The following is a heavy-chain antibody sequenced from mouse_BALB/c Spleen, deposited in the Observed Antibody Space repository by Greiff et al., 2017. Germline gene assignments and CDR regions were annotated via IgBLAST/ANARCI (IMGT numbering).Heavy chain of an antibody. CDR1: GYSFTGYY. D-gene: IGHD1-2*01. Sequence: LVKTGASVKISCKASGYSFTGYYMHWVKQSHGKSLEWIGYISCYNGATSYNKKFKGKATFTVDTSSSTAYMQFNSLTSEDSAVYYCARGELLRLPGSAMDYWGQGTSVTVSS. V-gene: IGHV1S34*01. CDR3: ARGELLRLPGSAMDY. J-gene: IGHJ4*01. CDR2: ISCYNGAT.